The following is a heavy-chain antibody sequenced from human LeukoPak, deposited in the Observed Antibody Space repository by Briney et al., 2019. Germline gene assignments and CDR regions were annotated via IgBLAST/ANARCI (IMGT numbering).Heavy chain of an antibody. V-gene: IGHV3-30*02. CDR1: GFTFSSYG. D-gene: IGHD3-22*01. CDR2: IRYDGSNK. Sequence: PGGSLRLSCAASGFTFSSYGMRWVRQAPGKGLEWVAFIRYDGSNKYYADSVKGRFTISRDNSKNTLYLQMNSLRAEDTAVYYCAKSSYYYDSSGYSAPDLWGRGTLVTVFS. J-gene: IGHJ2*01. CDR3: AKSSYYYDSSGYSAPDL.